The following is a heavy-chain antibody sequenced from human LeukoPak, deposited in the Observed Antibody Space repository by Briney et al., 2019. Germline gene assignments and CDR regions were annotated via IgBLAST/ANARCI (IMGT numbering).Heavy chain of an antibody. V-gene: IGHV1-2*02. D-gene: IGHD4-23*01. CDR1: GYTFTNYY. Sequence: ASVKVSCKASGYTFTNYYIHWVRQAPGQGLEWMGWINPNSGGTNYAQKFQGRVTMTRDTSISTAYMELSRLRSDDTAVYYCARVVLRSVVTTFGYWGQGTLVTVSS. J-gene: IGHJ4*02. CDR3: ARVVLRSVVTTFGY. CDR2: INPNSGGT.